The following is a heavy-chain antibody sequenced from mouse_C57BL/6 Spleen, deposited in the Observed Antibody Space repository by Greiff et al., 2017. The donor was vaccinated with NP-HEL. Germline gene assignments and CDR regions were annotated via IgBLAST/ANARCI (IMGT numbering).Heavy chain of an antibody. Sequence: VKLQESGAELVRPGASVTLSCKASGYTFTDYEMHWVKQTPVHGLEWIGAIDPETGGTAYNQKFKGKAILTADKSSSTAYMELRSLTSEDSAVYYCIRSPYGNSPFAYWGQGTLVTVSA. CDR2: IDPETGGT. CDR3: IRSPYGNSPFAY. D-gene: IGHD2-1*01. V-gene: IGHV1-15*01. CDR1: GYTFTDYE. J-gene: IGHJ3*01.